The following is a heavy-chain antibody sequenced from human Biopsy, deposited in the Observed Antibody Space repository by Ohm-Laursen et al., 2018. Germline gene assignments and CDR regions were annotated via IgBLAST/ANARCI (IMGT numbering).Heavy chain of an antibody. CDR1: GYSFTSYG. CDR3: ARDHGSLDDYYYGMDV. D-gene: IGHD1-26*01. V-gene: IGHV1-18*01. Sequence: AASVKVSCKASGYSFTSYGISWVRQAPGQGLEWVGWISAYNGDTNFAQKFQGRLNMNTDTSTNTAYMELRSLTYDDTAVYYCARDHGSLDDYYYGMDVWGRGTTVTVSS. CDR2: ISAYNGDT. J-gene: IGHJ6*02.